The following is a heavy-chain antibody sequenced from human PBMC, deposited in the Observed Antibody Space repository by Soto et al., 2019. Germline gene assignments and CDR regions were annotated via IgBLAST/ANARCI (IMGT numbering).Heavy chain of an antibody. D-gene: IGHD3-22*01. J-gene: IGHJ4*02. CDR3: AKTYYYDSSGYYDY. V-gene: IGHV3-30*18. Sequence: GGSLRLSCAASGFTFSSYGMHWVRQAPGKGLEWVAVISYDGSNKYYADSVKGRFTISRDNSKNTLYLQMNSLRAEDTAVYYCAKTYYYDSSGYYDYWGQGTLVTVSS. CDR2: ISYDGSNK. CDR1: GFTFSSYG.